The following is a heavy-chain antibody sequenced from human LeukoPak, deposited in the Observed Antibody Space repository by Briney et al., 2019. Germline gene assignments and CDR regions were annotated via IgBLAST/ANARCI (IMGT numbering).Heavy chain of an antibody. J-gene: IGHJ3*02. CDR3: AKPPDYTDAFDI. CDR2: ISYDGSNK. V-gene: IGHV3-30-3*02. CDR1: GFTFSSYA. D-gene: IGHD5-12*01. Sequence: GGSLRLSCAASGFTFSSYAMHWVRQAPGKGLEWVAVISYDGSNKYYADSVKGRFTISRDNSKNTLYLQTNSLRAEDTALYYCAKPPDYTDAFDIWGQGTMVTVSS.